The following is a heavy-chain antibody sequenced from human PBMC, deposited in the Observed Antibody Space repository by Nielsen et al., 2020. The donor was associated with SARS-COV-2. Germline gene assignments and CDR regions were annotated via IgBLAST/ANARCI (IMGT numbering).Heavy chain of an antibody. D-gene: IGHD6-13*01. CDR2: IYYSGST. CDR3: ARPYSSSWYRSRDAFDI. J-gene: IGHJ3*02. Sequence: WIRQPPGKGLEWIGYIYYSGSTNYNPSLKSRVTISVDTSKNQFSLKLSSVTAADTAVYYCARPYSSSWYRSRDAFDIWGQGTMVTVSS. V-gene: IGHV4-59*08.